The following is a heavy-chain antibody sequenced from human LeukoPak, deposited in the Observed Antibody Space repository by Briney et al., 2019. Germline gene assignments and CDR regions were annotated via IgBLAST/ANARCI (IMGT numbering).Heavy chain of an antibody. V-gene: IGHV3-30*04. CDR2: ISYDGSNK. J-gene: IGHJ6*04. Sequence: PGRSLRLSCAASGFTFSSYAMHWVRQAPGKGLEWVAVISYDGSNKYYADSVKGRFTISRDNSKNTLYLQMNSPRAEDTAVYYCARVPQRYCSGGSCSLGYYGMDVWGKGTTVTVSS. D-gene: IGHD2-15*01. CDR3: ARVPQRYCSGGSCSLGYYGMDV. CDR1: GFTFSSYA.